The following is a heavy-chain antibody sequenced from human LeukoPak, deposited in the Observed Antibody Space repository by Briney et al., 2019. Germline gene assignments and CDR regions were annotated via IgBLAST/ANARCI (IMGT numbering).Heavy chain of an antibody. CDR3: ARDPLAYDSSGYPPSVDY. D-gene: IGHD3-22*01. V-gene: IGHV3-21*01. CDR2: ISSSSSYI. CDR1: GFTFSSYS. Sequence: KPGGSLILSCAASGFTFSSYSMNWVRQAPGKGLEWVSSISSSSSYIYYADSVKGRFTISRDNAKNSLYLQMNSLRAEDTAVYYCARDPLAYDSSGYPPSVDYWGQGTLVTVSS. J-gene: IGHJ4*02.